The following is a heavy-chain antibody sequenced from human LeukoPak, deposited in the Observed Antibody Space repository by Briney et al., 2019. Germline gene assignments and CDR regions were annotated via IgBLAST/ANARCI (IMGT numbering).Heavy chain of an antibody. CDR3: ARGGKVYYDSSGYYPSHYYYGMDV. CDR2: IYYSGST. D-gene: IGHD3-22*01. CDR1: GGSISSGGYY. J-gene: IGHJ6*02. V-gene: IGHV4-31*03. Sequence: SETLSLTCTVSGGSISSGGYYWSWIRQHPGKGLEWIGYIYYSGSTYYNPSLKSRVTISVDTSKNQFSLKLSSVTAADTAVYYRARGGKVYYDSSGYYPSHYYYGMDVWGQGTTVTVSS.